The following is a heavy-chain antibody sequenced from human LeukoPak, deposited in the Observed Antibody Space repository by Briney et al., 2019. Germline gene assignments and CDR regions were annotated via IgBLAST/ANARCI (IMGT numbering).Heavy chain of an antibody. CDR2: IKQDGSEK. CDR3: ARGLAAAGKTTYDY. CDR1: GFTFSSYW. D-gene: IGHD6-13*01. J-gene: IGHJ4*02. Sequence: GGSLRLSCAASGFTFSSYWMSWVRQAPGKGLEWMANIKQDGSEKYYVDSVKGRFTISRDNAKNSLYLQMNSLRAEDTAVYYCARGLAAAGKTTYDYWGQGTLVTVSS. V-gene: IGHV3-7*04.